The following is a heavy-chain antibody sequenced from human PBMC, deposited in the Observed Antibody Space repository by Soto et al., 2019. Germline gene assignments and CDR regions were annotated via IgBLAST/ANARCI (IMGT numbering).Heavy chain of an antibody. V-gene: IGHV4-31*03. CDR1: VGSISSGCYY. J-gene: IGHJ3*02. CDR2: IYYSGST. Sequence: QVQLQESGPGLVKPSQTLSLTCTVSVGSISSGCYYWSWIRQHPGKGLEWIGYIYYSGSTYYNPSLKSRVTISVDTSKNQFSLKLSSVTAADTAVYYCARDQRISSDAFDIWGHGTMVTVSS. D-gene: IGHD3-3*02. CDR3: ARDQRISSDAFDI.